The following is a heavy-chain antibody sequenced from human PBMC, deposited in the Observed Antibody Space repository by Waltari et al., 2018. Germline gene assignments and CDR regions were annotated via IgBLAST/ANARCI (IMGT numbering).Heavy chain of an antibody. D-gene: IGHD6-13*01. J-gene: IGHJ4*02. CDR1: GFTFSSYA. CDR3: ARGPNRGYSSSWYSAY. Sequence: QVQLVESGGGVVQPGRSLRLSCAASGFTFSSYAMHGVRQAPGKGLEWLAVISYDGSNKYYADSVKGRFTISRDNSKNTLYLQMNSLRAEDTAVYYCARGPNRGYSSSWYSAYWGQGTLVTVSS. V-gene: IGHV3-30*01. CDR2: ISYDGSNK.